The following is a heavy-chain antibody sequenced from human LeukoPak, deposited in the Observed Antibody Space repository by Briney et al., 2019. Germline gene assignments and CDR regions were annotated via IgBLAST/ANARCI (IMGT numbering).Heavy chain of an antibody. CDR1: GFTFSSYG. V-gene: IGHV3-30*18. CDR2: ISYDGSNK. Sequence: GRSLRLSCAASGFTFSSYGMHWVRQAPGKGLEWVAVISYDGSNKYYADSVKGRFTISRDNSKNTLYLQMNSLRAEDTAVYYCAKDRQPLHLLAYYFDYWGQGTLSPSPQ. D-gene: IGHD1-26*01. CDR3: AKDRQPLHLLAYYFDY. J-gene: IGHJ4*02.